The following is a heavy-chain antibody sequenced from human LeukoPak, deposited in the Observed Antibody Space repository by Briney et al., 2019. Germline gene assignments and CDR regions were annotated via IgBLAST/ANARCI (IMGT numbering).Heavy chain of an antibody. V-gene: IGHV4-34*01. CDR3: ARLGSSAPLYYFDY. Sequence: SETLSLTCAVYGGSFSGYYWGWIRQPPGKGLEWIGYIYYSGSTYYNPSLKSRVTISADTSKNQFSLKLSSVTAADSAMYYCARLGSSAPLYYFDYWGQGTLVTVSS. J-gene: IGHJ4*02. D-gene: IGHD6-19*01. CDR1: GGSFSGYY. CDR2: IYYSGST.